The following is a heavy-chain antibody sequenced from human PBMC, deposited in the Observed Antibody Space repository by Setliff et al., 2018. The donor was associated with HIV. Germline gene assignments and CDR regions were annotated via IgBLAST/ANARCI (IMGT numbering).Heavy chain of an antibody. D-gene: IGHD4-4*01. V-gene: IGHV3-49*04. J-gene: IGHJ6*02. CDR3: TRGTSWATDYYYGMDV. CDR1: GFTFGDYA. Sequence: GGSLRLSCTASGFTFGDYAMSWVRQAPGKGLEWVGFIRSKAYGGTTEYAASVKGRFTISRDDSKSIAYLQMNSLKTEDTAVYYRTRGTSWATDYYYGMDVWGQGTTVTVSS. CDR2: IRSKAYGGTT.